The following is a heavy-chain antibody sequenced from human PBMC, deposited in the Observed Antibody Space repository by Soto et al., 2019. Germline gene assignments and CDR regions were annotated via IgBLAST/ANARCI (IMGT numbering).Heavy chain of an antibody. CDR1: GFTFSTYW. J-gene: IGHJ5*02. Sequence: EVQLVESGGGLVQPGGSLRLSCAASGFTFSTYWMHWVRQAPGKGLVWVSHINSDGRTTTYADSVKGRFTISRDNAKNTLYLQMYSLRAEDTALYYCVRDAWGVHHWGPGTQVTVSS. D-gene: IGHD2-8*01. CDR2: INSDGRTT. V-gene: IGHV3-74*01. CDR3: VRDAWGVHH.